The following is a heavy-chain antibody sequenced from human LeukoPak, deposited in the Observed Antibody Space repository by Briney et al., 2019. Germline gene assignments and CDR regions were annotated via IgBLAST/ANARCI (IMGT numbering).Heavy chain of an antibody. D-gene: IGHD2-15*01. Sequence: GGSLRLSCTASGFNFSTHSMHWVRQAPGKGPVWVSRINSDGSSTRYADSVTGRFTISRDNAKNTVYLQMNSLRAEDTAVYYCAKVLGGLWPGIDYWGQGTVVTVSS. V-gene: IGHV3-74*01. CDR2: INSDGSST. CDR3: AKVLGGLWPGIDY. CDR1: GFNFSTHS. J-gene: IGHJ4*02.